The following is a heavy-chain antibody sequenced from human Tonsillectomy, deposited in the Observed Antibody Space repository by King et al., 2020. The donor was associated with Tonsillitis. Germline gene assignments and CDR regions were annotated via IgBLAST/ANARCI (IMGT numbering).Heavy chain of an antibody. J-gene: IGHJ4*02. D-gene: IGHD5-18*01. V-gene: IGHV3-13*01. CDR1: GFTFSTYD. CDR2: IGIAGDT. Sequence: VQLVESGGGLVQPGGSLRLSCAASGFTFSTYDMHWVRQGTRKGLEWVSTIGIAGDTSYPASVKGRFTISRENAKNSLYLQMNSLRAEDTAVYYCARDAGYSYHFDYWGQGTLVTVSS. CDR3: ARDAGYSYHFDY.